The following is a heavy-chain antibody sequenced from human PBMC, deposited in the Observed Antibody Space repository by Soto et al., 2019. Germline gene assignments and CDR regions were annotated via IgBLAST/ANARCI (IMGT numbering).Heavy chain of an antibody. J-gene: IGHJ6*02. V-gene: IGHV4-34*01. CDR2: INHSGST. D-gene: IGHD2-2*01. Sequence: SETLSLTCAVYGGSFSGYYWSWIRQPPGKGLEWIGEINHSGSTNYNPSLKSRVTISVDTPKNQFSLKLSSVTAADTAVYYCARGTYCSSTSCYWGMDVWGQGTTVTVSS. CDR1: GGSFSGYY. CDR3: ARGTYCSSTSCYWGMDV.